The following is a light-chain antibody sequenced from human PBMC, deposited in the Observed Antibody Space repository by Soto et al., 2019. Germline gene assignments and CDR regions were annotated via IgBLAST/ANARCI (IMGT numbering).Light chain of an antibody. V-gene: IGKV3-15*01. CDR1: QSVSNN. J-gene: IGKJ5*01. Sequence: EIVMTQSPATLSVSPGERATLSCRASQSVSNNLAWYQQKPGQSPRLLMYEASTGATGFPARFSGSGSGTDFTLTISSLQSEDFAVYYCQQYHNWPITFGQGTRLEN. CDR3: QQYHNWPIT. CDR2: EAS.